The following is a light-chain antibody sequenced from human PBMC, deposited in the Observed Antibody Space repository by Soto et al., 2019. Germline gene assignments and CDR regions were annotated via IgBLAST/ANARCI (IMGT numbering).Light chain of an antibody. CDR2: WAS. CDR3: QQYYSSPYT. V-gene: IGKV4-1*01. Sequence: DIVMTQSPDSLTVSLGERATINCKSSQSVLYRSNTKNYLAWYQQKPGQPPKLLIYWASTRESGVPDRFSGSGSGTDFTLTISSLQAEDVAVYYCQQYYSSPYTCGQGTKLEIK. J-gene: IGKJ2*01. CDR1: QSVLYRSNTKNY.